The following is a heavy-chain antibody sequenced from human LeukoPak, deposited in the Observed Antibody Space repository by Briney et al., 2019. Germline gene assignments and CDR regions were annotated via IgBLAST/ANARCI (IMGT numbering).Heavy chain of an antibody. J-gene: IGHJ4*02. CDR1: GGSISSYY. CDR2: IYYSGST. CDR3: AREVSGSFDY. V-gene: IGHV4-59*01. D-gene: IGHD5-12*01. Sequence: PSETLSLTCTVSGGSISSYYWSWLRQPPGKGLEWIGYIYYSGSTNYNPSLKSRVTISVDTSKNQFSLKLSSVTAADTAVYYCAREVSGSFDYWGQGTLVTVSS.